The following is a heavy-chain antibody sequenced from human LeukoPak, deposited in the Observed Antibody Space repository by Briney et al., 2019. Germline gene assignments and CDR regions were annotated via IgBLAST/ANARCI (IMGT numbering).Heavy chain of an antibody. J-gene: IGHJ5*02. CDR2: IYYSGTT. D-gene: IGHD6-13*01. CDR1: GVSISPYY. Sequence: PSETLSLTCTVSGVSISPYYWSWIRQPPGKGLEWIGYIYYSGTTNYNPSLKSRVTISVDTSKNQFSLKLSSVTAADTAVYYCARGGYSSSWYEHWGQGTLVTVSS. CDR3: ARGGYSSSWYEH. V-gene: IGHV4-59*12.